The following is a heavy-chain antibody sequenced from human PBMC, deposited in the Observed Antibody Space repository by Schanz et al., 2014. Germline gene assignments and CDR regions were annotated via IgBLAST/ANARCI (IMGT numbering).Heavy chain of an antibody. V-gene: IGHV3-48*04. D-gene: IGHD3-10*01. CDR3: ARIGGSVFDY. Sequence: VQVVQSGGGLIQPGGSLRLSCAASGFGFSSYSMNWVRQAPGKGLEWVSYIGNGGVTIYYADSVKGRFTISRDNSKNSLYLQMNSLRAEDTAVYYCARIGGSVFDYWAQGTLVTVSS. CDR2: IGNGGVTI. CDR1: GFGFSSYS. J-gene: IGHJ4*02.